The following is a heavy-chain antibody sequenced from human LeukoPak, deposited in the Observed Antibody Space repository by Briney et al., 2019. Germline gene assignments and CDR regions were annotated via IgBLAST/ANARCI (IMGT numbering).Heavy chain of an antibody. Sequence: PSETLFLTCIVSGGSISSHFWSWIRQPPGKGLEWIGYIYYSGSTNYNPSLKSRGTISVDTSKNQFSLKLRSVTAADTAVYYCARLTGWNTFDIWGQGTMVTVSS. CDR2: IYYSGST. J-gene: IGHJ3*02. CDR3: ARLTGWNTFDI. CDR1: GGSISSHF. V-gene: IGHV4-59*11. D-gene: IGHD2-8*02.